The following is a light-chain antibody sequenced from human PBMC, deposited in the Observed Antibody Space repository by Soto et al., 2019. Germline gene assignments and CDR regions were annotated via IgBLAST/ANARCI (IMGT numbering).Light chain of an antibody. Sequence: QSALTQPPSASGSPGHSVTISCTGTSSDVGGYNYVSWYQQYPCRAPKLMIYEVTKRPSGVPDRFSGSKSGNTASLTVSGLQAEDEADYYCSSYAASNNFYFVFGGGTKLTVL. V-gene: IGLV2-8*01. CDR2: EVT. CDR1: SSDVGGYNY. J-gene: IGLJ3*02. CDR3: SSYAASNNFYFV.